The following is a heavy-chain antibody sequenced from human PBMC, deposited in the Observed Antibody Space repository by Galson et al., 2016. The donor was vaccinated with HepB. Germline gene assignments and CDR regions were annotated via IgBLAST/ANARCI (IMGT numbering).Heavy chain of an antibody. CDR2: IWYDGSNK. CDR3: AREGKSYDARKNYFDY. V-gene: IGHV3-33*08. J-gene: IGHJ4*02. D-gene: IGHD5-12*01. Sequence: SLRLSCAVSGFTFSDFYMSWIRQAPGKGLEWVAVIWYDGSNKYYAASVKGRFTISRDNSKNTLYLQMNSLRAEDTAVYYCAREGKSYDARKNYFDYWGQGTLVTVSS. CDR1: GFTFSDFY.